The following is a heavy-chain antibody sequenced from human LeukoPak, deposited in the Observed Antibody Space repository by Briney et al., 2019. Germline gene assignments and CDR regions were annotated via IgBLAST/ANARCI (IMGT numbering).Heavy chain of an antibody. J-gene: IGHJ4*02. CDR3: ARDRNFGGPYNTIDY. CDR2: TYYRSKWYI. Sequence: SQTLSLTCAISGDSISSNSAAWSWIRQSPSRGLEWLGRTYYRSKWYIDYALSVKSRIIINPDTPKNQFSLQLNSVTPEDTAVYYCARDRNFGGPYNTIDYWGQGTLVTVSS. CDR1: GDSISSNSAA. D-gene: IGHD5-24*01. V-gene: IGHV6-1*01.